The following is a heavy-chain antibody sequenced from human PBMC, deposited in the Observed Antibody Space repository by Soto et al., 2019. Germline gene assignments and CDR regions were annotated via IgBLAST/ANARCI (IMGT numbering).Heavy chain of an antibody. J-gene: IGHJ6*02. V-gene: IGHV3-30*04. CDR1: GFTFNDYS. CDR2: ISYDGHHE. D-gene: IGHD6-13*01. CDR3: AKERAGLAGRLRSYVYYGMDA. Sequence: QVQLEESGGGVVQPGTSLRLSCAASGFTFNDYSMHWVRQAPGKDLEWVAVISYDGHHEYYVDSVKGRFTISRDNPKNAVCLQMNRLTVEDTAVYFCAKERAGLAGRLRSYVYYGMDAWGQGTTVIVS.